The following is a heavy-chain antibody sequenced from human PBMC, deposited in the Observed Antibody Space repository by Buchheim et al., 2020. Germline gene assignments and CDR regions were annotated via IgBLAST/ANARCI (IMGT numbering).Heavy chain of an antibody. CDR3: ARVREGVSMDRGIIVEAKGGLDV. D-gene: IGHD3-10*01. CDR2: ISYDGFQK. Sequence: QEQLVQSGGGVVPPGTSLRLSCTASGFNFRSFAMHWVRQVPGKGLEWMAAISYDGFQKYYADSVRGRFSISRDNSKKTLFLQVNGLRREDTAVYFCARVREGVSMDRGIIVEAKGGLDVWGQGAT. J-gene: IGHJ6*02. V-gene: IGHV3-30*01. CDR1: GFNFRSFA.